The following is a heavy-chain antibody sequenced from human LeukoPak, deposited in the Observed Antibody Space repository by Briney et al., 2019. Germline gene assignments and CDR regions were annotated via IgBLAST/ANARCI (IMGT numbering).Heavy chain of an antibody. Sequence: ASVKVSCKASGYTFTSYYMHWVRQAPGQGLEWMGIISPSGGSTSYAQKFQGRVTITADESTSTAYMELSSLRSEDTAVYYCASPARGSSTEYFQHWGQGTLVTVSS. J-gene: IGHJ1*01. CDR2: ISPSGGST. CDR3: ASPARGSSTEYFQH. CDR1: GYTFTSYY. D-gene: IGHD6-13*01. V-gene: IGHV1-46*01.